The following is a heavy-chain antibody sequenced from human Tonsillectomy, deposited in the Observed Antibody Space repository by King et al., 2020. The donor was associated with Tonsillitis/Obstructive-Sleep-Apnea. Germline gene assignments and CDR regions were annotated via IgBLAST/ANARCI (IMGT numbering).Heavy chain of an antibody. CDR3: ARWVRYCSGGSCSYFFDL. CDR1: GFTFSSYW. J-gene: IGHJ4*02. V-gene: IGHV3-7*01. Sequence: VQLVESGGGLVQPGGSLRLSCAASGFTFSSYWMSWVRQAPGRGLEWVANIKQDGSEKYYVDSVKGRFTISRDNAKNSLYLQMNGLRAEDTAAYYCARWVRYCSGGSCSYFFDLWGQGTLVTVSS. D-gene: IGHD2-15*01. CDR2: IKQDGSEK.